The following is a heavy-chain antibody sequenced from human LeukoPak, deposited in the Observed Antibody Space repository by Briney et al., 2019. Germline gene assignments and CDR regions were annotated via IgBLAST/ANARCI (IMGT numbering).Heavy chain of an antibody. J-gene: IGHJ3*02. CDR1: GFTFSSYW. D-gene: IGHD3-3*01. V-gene: IGHV3-7*01. CDR3: ANTYYDFWSGGIGDAFDI. CDR2: IKQDGSEK. Sequence: PGGSLRLSCAASGFTFSSYWMSWVRQAPGKGLEWVANIKQDGSEKYYVDSVKGRFTISRDNAKNSLYLQMNSLRAKDTAVYYCANTYYDFWSGGIGDAFDIWGQGTMVTVSS.